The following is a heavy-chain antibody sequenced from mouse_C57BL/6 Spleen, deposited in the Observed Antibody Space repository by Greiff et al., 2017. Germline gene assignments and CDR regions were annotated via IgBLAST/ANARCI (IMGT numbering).Heavy chain of an antibody. J-gene: IGHJ1*03. CDR2: IYWDDDK. V-gene: IGHV8-12*01. D-gene: IGHD1-1*01. Sequence: QVTLKECGPGILQSSQTLSLTCSFSGFSLSTSGMGVSWIRQPSGKGLEWLAHIYWDDDKRYNPSLKSRLTISKDTSRNQVFLKITSVDTADTATYYCARRAVITTVVDWYFDVWGTGTTVTVSS. CDR1: GFSLSTSGMG. CDR3: ARRAVITTVVDWYFDV.